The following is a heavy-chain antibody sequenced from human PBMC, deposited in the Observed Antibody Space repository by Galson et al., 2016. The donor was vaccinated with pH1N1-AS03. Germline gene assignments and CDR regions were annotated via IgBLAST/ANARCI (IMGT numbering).Heavy chain of an antibody. CDR3: ASAPGGRGSAYCFDD. Sequence: SLRLSCAASGFTFSTYWMNWVRQAPGKGPEWVSYINQDGSEKYYVDSVKGRFTISRDNAKNSLYLQMNSLRAEDTAVYYCASAPGGRGSAYCFDDWGQGTLVTVSS. V-gene: IGHV3-7*03. CDR1: GFTFSTYW. J-gene: IGHJ4*02. D-gene: IGHD6-6*01. CDR2: INQDGSEK.